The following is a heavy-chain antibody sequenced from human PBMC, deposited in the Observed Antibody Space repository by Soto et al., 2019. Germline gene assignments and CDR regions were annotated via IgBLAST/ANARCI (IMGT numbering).Heavy chain of an antibody. CDR3: TKGPPPPYSSTWYYFDY. CDR2: ISGSGGST. D-gene: IGHD6-13*01. V-gene: IGHV3-23*01. CDR1: GFTFRSYA. Sequence: GGSLRLSCAASGFTFRSYAMSWVRQAPGRGLECVSSISGSGGSTYYADSVKGRFTISRDNSKNTPYLQMISLTAEDTAIYYCTKGPPPPYSSTWYYFDYWGQGTLVTVSS. J-gene: IGHJ4*02.